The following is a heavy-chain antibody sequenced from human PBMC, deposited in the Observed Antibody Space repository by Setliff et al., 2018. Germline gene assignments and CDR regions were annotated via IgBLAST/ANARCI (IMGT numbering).Heavy chain of an antibody. J-gene: IGHJ6*02. V-gene: IGHV1-69*10. CDR2: IIPILGIA. Sequence: GASVKVSCKASGYTFTHFYISWVRQAPGQGLEWMGGIIPILGIANYAQKFQGRVTITTDESTSTAYMELSSLRSEDTAVYYCARERVYATSGGYYYYYGMDVWGQGTTVTVSS. D-gene: IGHD2-8*01. CDR3: ARERVYATSGGYYYYYGMDV. CDR1: GYTFTHFY.